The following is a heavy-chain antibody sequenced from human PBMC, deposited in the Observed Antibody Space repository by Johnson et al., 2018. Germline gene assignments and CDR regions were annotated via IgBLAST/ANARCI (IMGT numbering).Heavy chain of an antibody. D-gene: IGHD6-6*01. Sequence: QVQLVQSGGGVVQPGRSLRLSCAASGFTFSSYAMHWVRQAPGKGLEWVALIWYDGSNKYYADSAKGQFIISRDNSKNTLYLQMNSLRAEDTAVYYCGRFVRRDAFDIWGQGTMVTVSS. CDR3: GRFVRRDAFDI. CDR2: IWYDGSNK. J-gene: IGHJ3*02. V-gene: IGHV3-33*08. CDR1: GFTFSSYA.